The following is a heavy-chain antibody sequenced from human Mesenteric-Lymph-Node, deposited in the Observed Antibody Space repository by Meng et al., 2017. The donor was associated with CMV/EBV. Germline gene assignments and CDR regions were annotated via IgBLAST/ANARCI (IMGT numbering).Heavy chain of an antibody. V-gene: IGHV1-2*06. CDR2: INFNSGGT. J-gene: IGHJ4*02. CDR1: GFPFTGSF. CDR3: ARERYTSCFDY. D-gene: IGHD2-2*01. Sequence: SCPASGFPFTGSFLHWVRQAPGQGLEWLGRINFNSGGTDYAQKFQGRVTMTRDTSITTAYMELSRLTSDDTAVYYCARERYTSCFDYWGQGALVTVSS.